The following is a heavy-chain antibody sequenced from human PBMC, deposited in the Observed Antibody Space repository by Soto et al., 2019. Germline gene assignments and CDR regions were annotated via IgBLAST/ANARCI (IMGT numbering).Heavy chain of an antibody. CDR3: AKVLGSRMYYYDSSGYFDY. J-gene: IGHJ4*02. CDR1: GFSFSSYA. Sequence: SGGSLRRSCAVSGFSFSSYAMSWVRQAPGKGLEWVSAMSVSGGSAYSSDSVKGRFTISRDNSKNTLYLQMNSLRADDTAVYYCAKVLGSRMYYYDSSGYFDYWGQGTLVTVSS. D-gene: IGHD3-22*01. V-gene: IGHV3-23*01. CDR2: MSVSGGSA.